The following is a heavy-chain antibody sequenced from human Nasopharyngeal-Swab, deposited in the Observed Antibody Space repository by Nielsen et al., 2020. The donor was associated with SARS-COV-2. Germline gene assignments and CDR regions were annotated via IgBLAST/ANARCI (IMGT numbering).Heavy chain of an antibody. D-gene: IGHD3-16*01. Sequence: ASVKVSCKASGYTFTTYYMHWVRQAPGKGLEWMGGFDPEDGETIYAQKFQGRVTMTEDTSTDTAYMELSSLRSEDTAVYYCATTAGAITFGGWDWFDPWGQGTLVTVSS. J-gene: IGHJ5*02. CDR2: FDPEDGET. CDR3: ATTAGAITFGGWDWFDP. CDR1: GYTFTTYY. V-gene: IGHV1-24*01.